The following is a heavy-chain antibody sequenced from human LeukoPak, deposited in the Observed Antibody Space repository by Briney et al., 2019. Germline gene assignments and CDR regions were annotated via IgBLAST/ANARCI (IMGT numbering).Heavy chain of an antibody. Sequence: GGSLRLSCAASGFTFSNYGMHWVRQAPGKGLEWVAFIRYDGSNKYYADSVKGRLTISRDDSKNTLYLQMNSLRAEDTAVYYCAKAGVVVPGAYFDYWGQGTLVTVSS. CDR3: AKAGVVVPGAYFDY. CDR2: IRYDGSNK. D-gene: IGHD2-2*01. CDR1: GFTFSNYG. V-gene: IGHV3-30*02. J-gene: IGHJ4*02.